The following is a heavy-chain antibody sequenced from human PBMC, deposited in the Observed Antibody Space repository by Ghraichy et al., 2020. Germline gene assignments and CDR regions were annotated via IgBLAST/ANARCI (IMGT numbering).Heavy chain of an antibody. D-gene: IGHD1/OR15-1a*01. Sequence: SQTLSLTCTVSGGPIIRYYWNWFRQPAGMGLEWIGRIYSSGTTIYNPALKSRSTMSVDPSKKQFSLRLASVTVADTAVYYCTRGGRVEQDYYYNAMDVWGRGTTVIVSS. CDR2: IYSSGTT. J-gene: IGHJ6*02. CDR3: TRGGRVEQDYYYNAMDV. V-gene: IGHV4-4*07. CDR1: GGPIIRYY.